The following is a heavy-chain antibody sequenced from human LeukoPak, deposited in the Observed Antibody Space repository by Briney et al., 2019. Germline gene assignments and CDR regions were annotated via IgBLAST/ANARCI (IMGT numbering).Heavy chain of an antibody. V-gene: IGHV1-24*01. D-gene: IGHD3-16*02. J-gene: IGHJ6*03. CDR2: FDPEDGET. Sequence: GASVTVSCKVSGYTLTELSMHWVRQAPGKGRDGMGGFDPEDGETIYAQKFQGRVTMTEDTSTDTAYMELSSLRSEDTAVYYCATGSAVQGVIHYYYYMDVWGKGTTVTVSS. CDR3: ATGSAVQGVIHYYYYMDV. CDR1: GYTLTELS.